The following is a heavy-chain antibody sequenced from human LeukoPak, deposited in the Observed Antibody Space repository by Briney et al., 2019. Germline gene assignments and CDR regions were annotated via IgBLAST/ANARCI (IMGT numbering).Heavy chain of an antibody. CDR1: GFTFSSYE. V-gene: IGHV3-48*03. J-gene: IGHJ4*02. CDR2: ISSSDSRT. CDR3: ARDAVAGTGAYLDY. D-gene: IGHD6-19*01. Sequence: GGSLRLSCVPSGFTFSSYEMNWVRQAPGKGLEWVSHISSSDSRTYYADSVKGRFTISRDNAKNSLFLQMNSLRAEDTAVYYCARDAVAGTGAYLDYWGQGALVTVSS.